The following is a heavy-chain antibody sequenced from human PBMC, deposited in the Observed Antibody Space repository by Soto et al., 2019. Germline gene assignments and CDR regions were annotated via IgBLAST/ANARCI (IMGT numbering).Heavy chain of an antibody. D-gene: IGHD4-17*01. Sequence: SETLSLTCTVSGGSISSSSYYWGWIRQPPGKGLEWIGSIYYSGSTYYNPSLKSRVTISVDTSKNQFSLKLSSVTAADTAVYYCASPILSTVTTRWGDAFDIWGQGTMVTVSS. CDR1: GGSISSSSYY. CDR2: IYYSGST. CDR3: ASPILSTVTTRWGDAFDI. J-gene: IGHJ3*02. V-gene: IGHV4-39*01.